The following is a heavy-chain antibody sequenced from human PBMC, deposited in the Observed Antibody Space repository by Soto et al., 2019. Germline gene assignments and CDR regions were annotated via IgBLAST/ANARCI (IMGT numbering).Heavy chain of an antibody. J-gene: IGHJ5*02. Sequence: QITLKESGPTLVKPTQTLTLTCTFSGLSLSTSGEAVGWIRQPPGKALEWLALIYWDDDKRYNPTLNTRLTITKDTSKNQMVLTLTNMHPVNTATYYCAHYVTTSPAGWFDPWGQGILVTVSS. D-gene: IGHD3-10*02. CDR3: AHYVTTSPAGWFDP. CDR2: IYWDDDK. V-gene: IGHV2-5*02. CDR1: GLSLSTSGEA.